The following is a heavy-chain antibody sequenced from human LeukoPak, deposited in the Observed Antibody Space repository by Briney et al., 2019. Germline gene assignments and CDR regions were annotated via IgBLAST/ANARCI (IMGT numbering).Heavy chain of an antibody. Sequence: GGSLRLSCAASGSTFSRYAMNWVRQAPEKGLEWVSYISTGGDNRFYADSLKGRFTVSRDNAKNLLFLQMDSLRAEDTAVYYCAKSFCTSATCPKGHYFFVMDVWGQGTKVTVSS. CDR3: AKSFCTSATCPKGHYFFVMDV. J-gene: IGHJ6*02. D-gene: IGHD2-8*01. CDR1: GSTFSRYA. V-gene: IGHV3-21*01. CDR2: ISTGGDNR.